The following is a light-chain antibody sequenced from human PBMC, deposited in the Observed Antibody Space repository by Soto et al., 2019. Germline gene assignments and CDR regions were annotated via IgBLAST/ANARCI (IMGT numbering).Light chain of an antibody. V-gene: IGLV2-14*03. J-gene: IGLJ1*01. CDR1: SSDVGAYDF. CDR2: DVS. CDR3: SSYTTSNTRQIV. Sequence: QSALAQPASVSGSPGQSITISCTGTSSDVGAYDFVSWYQQHPDKAPKLMIYDVSNRPSGVSNRFSGSKSGNTASLTISGLQAEDEADYYCSSYTTSNTRQIVFGTGTKLTVL.